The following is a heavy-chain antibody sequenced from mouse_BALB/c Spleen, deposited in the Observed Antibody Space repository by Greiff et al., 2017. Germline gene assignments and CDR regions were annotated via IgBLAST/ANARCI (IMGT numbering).Heavy chain of an antibody. CDR2: ISNLAYSI. J-gene: IGHJ1*01. CDR3: ARGDYGSSHRYFDV. V-gene: IGHV5-15*02. CDR1: GFTFSDYG. Sequence: DVMLVESGGGLVQPGGSRKLSCAASGFTFSDYGMAWVRQAPGKGPEWVAFISNLAYSIYYADTVTGRFTISRENAKNTLYLEMSSLRSEDTAMYYCARGDYGSSHRYFDVWGAGTTVTVSS. D-gene: IGHD1-1*01.